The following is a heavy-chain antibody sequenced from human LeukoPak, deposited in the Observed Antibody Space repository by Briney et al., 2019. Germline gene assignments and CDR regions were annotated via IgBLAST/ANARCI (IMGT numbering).Heavy chain of an antibody. V-gene: IGHV3-21*01. CDR1: GFTFSSYS. J-gene: IGHJ1*01. D-gene: IGHD2-15*01. CDR3: ARAQYCSGGSCPLAEYFQH. CDR2: ISSSSSYI. Sequence: GGSLRPSCAASGFTFSSYSMNWVRQAPGKGLEWVSSISSSSSYIYYADSVKGRFTISRDNAKNSLYLQMNSLRAEDTAVYYCARAQYCSGGSCPLAEYFQHWGQGTLVTVSS.